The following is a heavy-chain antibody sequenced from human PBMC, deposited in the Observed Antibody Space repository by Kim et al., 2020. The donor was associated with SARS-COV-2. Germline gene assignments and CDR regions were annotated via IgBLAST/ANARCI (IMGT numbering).Heavy chain of an antibody. CDR3: AKDSEDIVVVPAHWVPYYYYGMDV. J-gene: IGHJ6*02. V-gene: IGHV3-23*01. CDR2: ISGSGGST. CDR1: GFTFSSYA. Sequence: GGSLRLSCAASGFTFSSYAMSWVRQAPGKGLEWVSAISGSGGSTYYADSVKGRFTISRDNSKNTLYLQMNSPRAEDTAVYYCAKDSEDIVVVPAHWVPYYYYGMDVWGQGTTVTVSS. D-gene: IGHD2-2*01.